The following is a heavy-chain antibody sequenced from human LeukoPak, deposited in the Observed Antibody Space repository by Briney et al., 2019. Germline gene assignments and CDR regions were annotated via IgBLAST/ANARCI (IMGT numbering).Heavy chain of an antibody. J-gene: IGHJ3*01. V-gene: IGHV1-2*02. D-gene: IGHD3-9*01. Sequence: GASVKVSCKASGYTFTGYYMHWVRQAPGQGLEWMGWINPNSGGTNYAQKFQGRVTMTRDTSISTAYMELSRLRSDDTAVYYCVTTSPDLARDAPNYDNLTGYGLWGQGTMVTVSS. CDR3: VTTSPDLARDAPNYDNLTGYGL. CDR2: INPNSGGT. CDR1: GYTFTGYY.